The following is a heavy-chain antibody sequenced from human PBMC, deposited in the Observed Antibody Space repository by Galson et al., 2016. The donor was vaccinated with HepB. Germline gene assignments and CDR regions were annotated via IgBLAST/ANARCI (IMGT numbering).Heavy chain of an antibody. V-gene: IGHV3-23*01. CDR3: ANYLGYGSGRPGYYYGMDV. Sequence: SLRLSCAASGFTFSNAWMNWVRQAPGKGLEWVSVISAASNTYYTDSVKGRFTISRDNSKTTLYLEMNSLRVEDTAVYFCANYLGYGSGRPGYYYGMDVWGQGTTVTVSS. CDR1: GFTFSNAW. CDR2: ISAASNT. J-gene: IGHJ6*02. D-gene: IGHD3-10*01.